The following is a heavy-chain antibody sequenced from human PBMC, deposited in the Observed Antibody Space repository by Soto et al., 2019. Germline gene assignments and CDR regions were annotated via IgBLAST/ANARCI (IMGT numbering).Heavy chain of an antibody. Sequence: SETLSLTCTVSRGSVSIGTNYWAWIRQPPGKWLEWIANIYYSGSTFYNPSLKSRVTISLDTSKNQFSLKLRSVTAADTAVYYCARHEAGWYFDSWGQGTLVTVSS. CDR2: IYYSGST. CDR1: RGSVSIGTNY. CDR3: ARHEAGWYFDS. V-gene: IGHV4-39*01. J-gene: IGHJ4*02. D-gene: IGHD6-25*01.